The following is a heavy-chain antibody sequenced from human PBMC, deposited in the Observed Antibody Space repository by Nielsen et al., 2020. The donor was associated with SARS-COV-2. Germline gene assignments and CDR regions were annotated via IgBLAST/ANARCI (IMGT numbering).Heavy chain of an antibody. V-gene: IGHV3-11*04. CDR3: ARGGGDYDFWSGYSYYYYYYYMDV. Sequence: GGSLRLSCAASGFTFSDYYMSWIRQAPGKGLEWVSYISSSGSTIYYADSVKGRFTISRDNAKNSLYLQMNSLRAEDTAVYYCARGGGDYDFWSGYSYYYYYYYMDVWGKGTTVTVSS. J-gene: IGHJ6*03. CDR2: ISSSGSTI. CDR1: GFTFSDYY. D-gene: IGHD3-3*01.